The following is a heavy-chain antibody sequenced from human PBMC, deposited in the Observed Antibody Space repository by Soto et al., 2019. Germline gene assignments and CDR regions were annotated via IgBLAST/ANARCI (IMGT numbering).Heavy chain of an antibody. CDR3: AGSNDYGAYVQWFDP. J-gene: IGHJ5*02. Sequence: PSETLGIACTVSGGSISSYYWSWIRQPPGKGLEWIGYIYYSGSTNYNPSLKSRVTISVDTSKNQFSLNLSSVTAADTAVYYCAGSNDYGAYVQWFDPWGQGTMVTVSS. V-gene: IGHV4-59*01. D-gene: IGHD4-17*01. CDR2: IYYSGST. CDR1: GGSISSYY.